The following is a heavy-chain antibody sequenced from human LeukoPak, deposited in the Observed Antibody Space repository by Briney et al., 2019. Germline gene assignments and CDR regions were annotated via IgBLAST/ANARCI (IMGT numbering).Heavy chain of an antibody. V-gene: IGHV1-8*03. CDR2: INPNSGNT. Sequence: GASVKVSCKASGYTFTGYYMHWVRQAPGQGLEWMGWINPNSGNTGYAQKFQGRVTITRNTSISTAYMELSSLRSEDTAVYYCARGYDFWSGYYRPHYYYMDVWGKGTTVTVSS. CDR1: GYTFTGYY. CDR3: ARGYDFWSGYYRPHYYYMDV. J-gene: IGHJ6*03. D-gene: IGHD3-3*01.